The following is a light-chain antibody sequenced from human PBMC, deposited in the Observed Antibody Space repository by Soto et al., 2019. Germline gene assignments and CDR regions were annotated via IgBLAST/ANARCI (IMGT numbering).Light chain of an antibody. CDR1: QSVKSN. CDR2: GAS. Sequence: EIVMTQSPATLSVSPGDRVTLSCRASQSVKSNLAWYQQQFGQAPRLLIYGASTRATGVPARFSGSGSGTEVTITIISLQSEDFAVYYCQQYNNWPPWTFGQGTKVEI. V-gene: IGKV3-15*01. CDR3: QQYNNWPPWT. J-gene: IGKJ1*01.